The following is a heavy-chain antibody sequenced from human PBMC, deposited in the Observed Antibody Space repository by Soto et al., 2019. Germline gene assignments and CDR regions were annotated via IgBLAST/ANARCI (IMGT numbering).Heavy chain of an antibody. Sequence: SEPLSLTCTVSGGSISSYYWSWIRQPPGKGLEWIGYIYYSGSTNYNPSLKSRVTISVDTSKNQFSLKLSSVTAADTAVYYCARVYDSSGYYEFDYWGQGTLVTVSS. CDR3: ARVYDSSGYYEFDY. CDR1: GGSISSYY. D-gene: IGHD3-22*01. V-gene: IGHV4-59*01. CDR2: IYYSGST. J-gene: IGHJ4*02.